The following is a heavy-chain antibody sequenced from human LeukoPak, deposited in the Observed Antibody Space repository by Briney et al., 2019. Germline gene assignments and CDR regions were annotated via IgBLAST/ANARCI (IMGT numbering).Heavy chain of an antibody. V-gene: IGHV4-59*01. CDR1: GGSISSYY. CDR2: IYYSGST. Sequence: PSETLSLTCTVSGGSISSYYWSWIRQPPGKGLEWIGYIYYSGSTNYNPSLKSRVTIPVDTSKNQLSLKLSSVTAADTAVYYCARVPYGDYVDYWGQGTLVTVSS. D-gene: IGHD4-17*01. J-gene: IGHJ4*02. CDR3: ARVPYGDYVDY.